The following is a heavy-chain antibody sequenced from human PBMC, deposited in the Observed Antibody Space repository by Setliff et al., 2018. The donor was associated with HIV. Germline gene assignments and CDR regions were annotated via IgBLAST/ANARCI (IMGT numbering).Heavy chain of an antibody. D-gene: IGHD6-19*01. CDR3: ARPHSGRGGGAYFDP. V-gene: IGHV4-39*01. J-gene: IGHJ5*02. CDR1: GDSITSGHFY. CDR2: ILDGRVT. Sequence: SETLSLTCTVSGDSITSGHFYWGWIRQAPGKGLEWIGNILDGRVTFFNPSLRGXVTISVDASKNQVSLNLRSVTAADSAVYPCARPHSGRGGGAYFDPWGQGILVTVSS.